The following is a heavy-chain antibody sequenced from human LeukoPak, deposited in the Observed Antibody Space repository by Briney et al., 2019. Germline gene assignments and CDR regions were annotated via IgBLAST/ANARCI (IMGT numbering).Heavy chain of an antibody. CDR1: GFSFSSYG. V-gene: IGHV3-48*04. J-gene: IGHJ3*02. CDR2: ISGGGSAI. CDR3: AREGEVAAFDAFDI. Sequence: GGSLRRSCAASGFSFSSYGMSWFRQAPGKGLEWVSYISGGGSAIHYADSVKGRFTISRDNAKNSLYLQMNSLRAEDTALYYCAREGEVAAFDAFDIWGPGTVVTVSS. D-gene: IGHD6-19*01.